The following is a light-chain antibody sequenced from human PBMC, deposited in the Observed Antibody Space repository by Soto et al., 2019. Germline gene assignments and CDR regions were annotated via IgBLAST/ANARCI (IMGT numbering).Light chain of an antibody. CDR2: DAS. CDR1: QTVAKNY. CDR3: QQYASAPLT. Sequence: EIVMTQSPGTLSLSPGERATLSCRASQTVAKNYLAWYQQQPGQAPRLLIYDASTRATGIPDRFTGSGSATDFTLTINGLEPEDFAVYYCQQYASAPLTFGGGTKVEIK. J-gene: IGKJ4*01. V-gene: IGKV3-20*01.